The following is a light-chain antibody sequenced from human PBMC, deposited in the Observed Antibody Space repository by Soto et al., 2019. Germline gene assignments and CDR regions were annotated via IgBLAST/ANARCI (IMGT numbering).Light chain of an antibody. Sequence: QSALTQHPSASGSPGQSVTISCTGTSSDVGSYKYVSWYQQHPGKAPKLMIFEVNKRPSGVPDRFSGSKSGNTASLTVSGLQAEDEADYYCSSYAGINNLGVFGTGTKLTVL. CDR1: SSDVGSYKY. J-gene: IGLJ1*01. CDR3: SSYAGINNLGV. CDR2: EVN. V-gene: IGLV2-8*01.